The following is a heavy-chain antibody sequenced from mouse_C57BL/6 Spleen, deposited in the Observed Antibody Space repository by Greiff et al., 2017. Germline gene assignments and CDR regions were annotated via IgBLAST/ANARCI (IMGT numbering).Heavy chain of an antibody. Sequence: QVQLQQSGAELVRPGTSVKVSCKASGYAFTNYLIEWVKQRPGQGLEWIGVINPGSGGTNYNEKFKGKATLTADKSSSTAYMQLSSLPSEDSAVYFCARDGNYGFADWGQGTLVTVSA. V-gene: IGHV1-54*01. CDR1: GYAFTNYL. CDR2: INPGSGGT. CDR3: ARDGNYGFAD. D-gene: IGHD2-1*01. J-gene: IGHJ3*01.